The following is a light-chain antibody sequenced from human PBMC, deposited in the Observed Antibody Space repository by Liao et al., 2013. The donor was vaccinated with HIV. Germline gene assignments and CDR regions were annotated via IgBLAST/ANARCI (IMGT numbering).Light chain of an antibody. CDR2: KDS. CDR3: QAWDSTIAYV. J-gene: IGLJ1*01. CDR1: ALRKQY. V-gene: IGLV3-1*01. Sequence: SYELTQPPSVSVSPRQTARITCSGDALRKQYAHWYQQKPGQAPVLVIYKDSERPSGIPERFSGSNSGNTATLTISGTQAMDEADYYCQAWDSTIAYVFGPGTKVTVL.